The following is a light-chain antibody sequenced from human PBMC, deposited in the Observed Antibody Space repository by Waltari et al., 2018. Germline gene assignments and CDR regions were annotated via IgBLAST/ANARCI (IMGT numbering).Light chain of an antibody. CDR2: DVH. J-gene: IGLJ3*02. CDR1: SSDIGAYNA. V-gene: IGLV2-14*03. CDR3: SSKTTRDTRL. Sequence: QSALTQPASVSGSPGQSITISCTGTSSDIGAYNAVSWYQQHPGKAPKVVIYDVHNRPSGVSHRFSGFMSGNPASLTISGLQPEDEADYYCSSKTTRDTRLFGGGTKLTVL.